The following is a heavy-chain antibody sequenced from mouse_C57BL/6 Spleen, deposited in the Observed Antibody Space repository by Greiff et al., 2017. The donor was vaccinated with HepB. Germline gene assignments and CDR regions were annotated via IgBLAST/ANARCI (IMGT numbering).Heavy chain of an antibody. Sequence: QVQLQQSGAELVRPGASVTLSCKTSGYTFPDYEMHWVKQTPVHGLEWIGAIDPETGGTAYNQKLKGKAILTADKSSITAYMELSSLTSEDSAFSYCTSDITAVVPCPSDYCSEGTPLSVSS. V-gene: IGHV1-15*01. D-gene: IGHD1-1*01. CDR2: IDPETGGT. J-gene: IGHJ2*01. CDR3: TSDITAVVPCPSDY. CDR1: GYTFPDYE.